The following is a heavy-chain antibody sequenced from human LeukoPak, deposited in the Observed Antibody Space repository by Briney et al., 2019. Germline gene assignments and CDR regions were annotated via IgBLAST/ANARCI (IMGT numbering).Heavy chain of an antibody. V-gene: IGHV5-51*01. Sequence: GESLKISCKNSGYRFNNYWIGWVRQMPGKGLEWMGIIYPDDSDTRYSPSFQGQVTISADMSISTAYLQWSSLRASDTAMYYCARHKAERGSSGYDWGAFDVWGQGTMVTVSS. CDR3: ARHKAERGSSGYDWGAFDV. CDR2: IYPDDSDT. D-gene: IGHD5-12*01. CDR1: GYRFNNYW. J-gene: IGHJ3*01.